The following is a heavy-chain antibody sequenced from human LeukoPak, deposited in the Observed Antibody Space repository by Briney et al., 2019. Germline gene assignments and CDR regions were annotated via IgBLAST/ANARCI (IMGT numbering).Heavy chain of an antibody. J-gene: IGHJ5*02. V-gene: IGHV4-39*01. Sequence: SETLSLTCTVSGGSISSSSYYWGWIRQPPGKGLEWIGSIYYSGSTYYDPSLKSRVTISVDTSKNQFSLKLSSVTAADTAVYYCARHYGVVKLATNWFDPWGQGTLVTVSS. CDR1: GGSISSSSYY. CDR2: IYYSGST. D-gene: IGHD2/OR15-2a*01. CDR3: ARHYGVVKLATNWFDP.